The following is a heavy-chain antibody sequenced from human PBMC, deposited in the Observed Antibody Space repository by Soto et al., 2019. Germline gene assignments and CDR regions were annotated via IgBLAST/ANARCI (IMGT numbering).Heavy chain of an antibody. CDR3: ARGGSYYDFWSGYRHNWFDP. CDR1: GYTFTSYD. CDR2: MNPNSGNT. D-gene: IGHD3-3*01. J-gene: IGHJ5*02. V-gene: IGHV1-8*01. Sequence: QVQLVQSGAEVKKPGASVKVSCKASGYTFTSYDINWVRQATGQGREWMGWMNPNSGNTGYAQTFQGRVTMTRNTHISRDYMELSSLRSEDTAVYYCARGGSYYDFWSGYRHNWFDPWGQGTLVTVSS.